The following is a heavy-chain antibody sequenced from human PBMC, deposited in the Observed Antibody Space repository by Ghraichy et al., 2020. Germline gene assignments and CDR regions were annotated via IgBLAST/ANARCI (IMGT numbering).Heavy chain of an antibody. CDR2: IYYSGST. J-gene: IGHJ4*02. V-gene: IGHV4-39*01. D-gene: IGHD2-2*01. CDR3: ARHAVVVVPAARGPFDY. CDR1: GGSISSSSYY. Sequence: SETLSLTCTVSGGSISSSSYYWGWIRQPPGKGLEWIGSIYYSGSTYYNPSLKSRVTISVDTSKNQFSLKLSSVTAADTAVYYCARHAVVVVPAARGPFDYWGQGTLVTVSS.